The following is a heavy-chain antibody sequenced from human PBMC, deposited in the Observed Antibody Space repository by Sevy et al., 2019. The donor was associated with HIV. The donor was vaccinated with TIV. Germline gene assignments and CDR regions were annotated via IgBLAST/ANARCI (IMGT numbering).Heavy chain of an antibody. CDR3: ARDPTIYASGWYYFDY. Sequence: GGSLRLSCAASGFTFRNYAIHWVRQAPGKGLEWVAVISHDGSHKYSADSVKGRFTISRDNSKNTLYLQMNSLRAKDTAMYYCARDPTIYASGWYYFDYWGQGTLVTVSS. D-gene: IGHD6-19*01. CDR1: GFTFRNYA. V-gene: IGHV3-30*04. CDR2: ISHDGSHK. J-gene: IGHJ4*02.